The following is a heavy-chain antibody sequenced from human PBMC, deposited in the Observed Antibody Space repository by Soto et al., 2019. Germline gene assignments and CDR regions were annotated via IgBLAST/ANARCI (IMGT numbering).Heavy chain of an antibody. CDR3: AREGGFRITMVRGAPPEKEAGMDV. CDR1: GYTFTSYG. D-gene: IGHD3-10*01. CDR2: ISAYNGNT. J-gene: IGHJ6*02. V-gene: IGHV1-18*01. Sequence: QVQLVQSGAEVKKPGASVKVSCKASGYTFTSYGITWVRQAPGQGLEWMGWISAYNGNTNYAQKLQGRVTMTTDTSTSTAYMELRSLRSDDTAVYYCAREGGFRITMVRGAPPEKEAGMDVWCQGSTVTVSS.